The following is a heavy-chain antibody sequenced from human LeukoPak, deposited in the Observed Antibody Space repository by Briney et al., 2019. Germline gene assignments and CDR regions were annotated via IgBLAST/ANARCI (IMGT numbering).Heavy chain of an antibody. J-gene: IGHJ4*02. Sequence: ASVKVSCKASGYIFTGYYMHWVRQAPGQGLEWMGWINPNSGDTNYAQKFQGRVTMTRDTSISTAYMELSRLRSDDTAVYYCARDLSGVTGYTYGRGIDYWGQGTLVTVSS. CDR2: INPNSGDT. D-gene: IGHD5-18*01. CDR3: ARDLSGVTGYTYGRGIDY. CDR1: GYIFTGYY. V-gene: IGHV1-2*02.